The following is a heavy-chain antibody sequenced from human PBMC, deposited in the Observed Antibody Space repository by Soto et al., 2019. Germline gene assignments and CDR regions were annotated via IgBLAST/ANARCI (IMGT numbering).Heavy chain of an antibody. J-gene: IGHJ6*02. Sequence: QRLSCAASGFTFTNYDINWVRQAPGNGPEWISHISSSGGIIYYADSVKGRFTISRDNAKNSLYLQMNSLRGEDTAVYYCARDASVSSSDYYAYYYGMDVWRQGTTVTVTS. CDR3: ARDASVSSSDYYAYYYGMDV. D-gene: IGHD3-22*01. V-gene: IGHV3-48*03. CDR1: GFTFTNYD. CDR2: ISSSGGII.